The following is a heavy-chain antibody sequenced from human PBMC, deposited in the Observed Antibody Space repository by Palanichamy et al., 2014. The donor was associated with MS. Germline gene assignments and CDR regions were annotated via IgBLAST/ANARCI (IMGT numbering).Heavy chain of an antibody. Sequence: QVQLVESGGGVVQPGRSLRLSCAASGFTFSSCGMHWVRQAPGKGLEWVAVIPYDGSNKYYADSVKGRFTISRDNSKNTLYLQMNSLRAEDTAVYYCAKGPDGIVGAAFDIWGQGTMVTVSS. D-gene: IGHD1-26*01. CDR3: AKGPDGIVGAAFDI. V-gene: IGHV3-30*18. CDR1: GFTFSSCG. CDR2: IPYDGSNK. J-gene: IGHJ3*02.